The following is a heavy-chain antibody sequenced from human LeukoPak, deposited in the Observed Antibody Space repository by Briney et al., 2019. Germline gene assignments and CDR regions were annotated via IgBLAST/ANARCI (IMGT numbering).Heavy chain of an antibody. CDR3: ARAFFSWTDNSGYTFYLDR. Sequence: GGSLRLSCAASGFTFSSYWMHWVRQAPGKGLVWVSRINSDGRSTNYADSVKGRFTISRDNAKNTLYLQMHSLRAEDTAVYYCARAFFSWTDNSGYTFYLDRWGQGTLVTVSS. CDR2: INSDGRST. D-gene: IGHD3-22*01. V-gene: IGHV3-74*01. CDR1: GFTFSSYW. J-gene: IGHJ4*02.